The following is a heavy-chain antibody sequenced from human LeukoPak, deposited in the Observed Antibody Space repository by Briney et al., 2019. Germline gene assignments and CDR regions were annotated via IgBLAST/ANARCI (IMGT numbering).Heavy chain of an antibody. D-gene: IGHD3-22*01. CDR1: GYTFTSYG. V-gene: IGHV1-18*01. CDR3: ARDTSRYYYDSSGYPDY. Sequence: ASVKVSCKASGYTFTSYGISWVRQAPGQGLEWMGWISAYNGNTNYAQKLQGRVTMTTDTSTSTAYMELRSLRSDDTAVYYCARDTSRYYYDSSGYPDYWGQGTLATVSS. J-gene: IGHJ4*02. CDR2: ISAYNGNT.